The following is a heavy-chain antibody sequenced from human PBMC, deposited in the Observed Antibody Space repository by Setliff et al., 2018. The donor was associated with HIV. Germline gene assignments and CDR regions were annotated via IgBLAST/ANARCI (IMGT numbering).Heavy chain of an antibody. J-gene: IGHJ4*02. Sequence: SETLSLTCSVSGYSISSGYYWGWIRQPPGKGLEWIGSFYYSGSTYYNPSLKSRVTISLDTSKNQFSLKVGSVTAADTAVYYCAAKKSGDYPFNWGQGTLVTVSS. V-gene: IGHV4-38-2*01. CDR1: GYSISSGYY. CDR3: AAKKSGDYPFN. CDR2: FYYSGST. D-gene: IGHD4-17*01.